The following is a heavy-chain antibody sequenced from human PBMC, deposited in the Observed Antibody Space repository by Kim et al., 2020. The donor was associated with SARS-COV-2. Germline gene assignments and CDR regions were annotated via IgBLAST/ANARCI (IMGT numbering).Heavy chain of an antibody. CDR1: GFTFSSYE. Sequence: GGSLRLSCAASGFTFSSYEMNWVRQAPGKGLEWVSYISSSGSTIYYADSVKGRFTISRDNAKNSLYLQMNSLRAEDTAVYYCATEFDTAMAARYYYYGMDVWGQGTTVTVSS. D-gene: IGHD5-18*01. J-gene: IGHJ6*02. CDR2: ISSSGSTI. V-gene: IGHV3-48*03. CDR3: ATEFDTAMAARYYYYGMDV.